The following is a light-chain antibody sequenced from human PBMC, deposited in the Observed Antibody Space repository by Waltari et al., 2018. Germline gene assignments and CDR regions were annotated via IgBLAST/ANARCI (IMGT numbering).Light chain of an antibody. V-gene: IGLV2-14*03. CDR2: DVT. Sequence: QSALTQPASVSGSPGQSITISCTGTSSDIVSYNYVSWYQQHPGKAPKLIIFDVTNRPSGGFNRFSGSKSGNTASLIISGLQGEDEADYYCSSYMDTTALELFGGGTSLTIL. CDR3: SSYMDTTALEL. J-gene: IGLJ2*01. CDR1: SSDIVSYNY.